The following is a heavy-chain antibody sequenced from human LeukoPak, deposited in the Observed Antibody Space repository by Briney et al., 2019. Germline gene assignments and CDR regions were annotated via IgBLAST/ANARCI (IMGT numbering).Heavy chain of an antibody. CDR1: GASVSSDSYS. D-gene: IGHD3-9*01. V-gene: IGHV4-61*01. Sequence: PSETLSLTCTVSGASVSSDSYSWNWIRQPPGKELVWIGYMLYRGSTTYNPSLKSRVTISVDTSKNQCSRNLSSVTAAETAVYYGARFLISTVFFVFWGQGTLGTVSS. J-gene: IGHJ4*02. CDR2: MLYRGST. CDR3: ARFLISTVFFVF.